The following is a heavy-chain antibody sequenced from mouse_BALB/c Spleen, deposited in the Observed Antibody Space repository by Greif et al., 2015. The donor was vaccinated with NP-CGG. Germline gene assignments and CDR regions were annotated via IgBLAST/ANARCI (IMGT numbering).Heavy chain of an antibody. CDR2: ILPGSGST. D-gene: IGHD1-2*01. Sequence: VQLVESGAELMKPGASVKISCKATGYTFSSYWIEWVKQRPGHGLEWIGEILPGSGSTNYNEKFKGKATFTADTSSNTAYMQLSSLTSEDSAVYYCARGDYGPWFAYWGQGTLVTVSA. CDR3: ARGDYGPWFAY. J-gene: IGHJ3*01. V-gene: IGHV1-9*01. CDR1: GYTFSSYW.